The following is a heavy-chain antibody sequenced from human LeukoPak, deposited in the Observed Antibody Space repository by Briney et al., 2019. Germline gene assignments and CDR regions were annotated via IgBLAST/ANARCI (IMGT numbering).Heavy chain of an antibody. CDR2: IYSGGSN. Sequence: SETLSLTCTVSGGSISSYYWSWIRQPAGKGLEWIGRIYSGGSNNYNPSLKSRVTMSVDSSNNQFSLKLSSVTAADTAVFYCARENTGSYREFDYWGQGTLVTVSS. CDR1: GGSISSYY. D-gene: IGHD1-26*01. J-gene: IGHJ4*02. CDR3: ARENTGSYREFDY. V-gene: IGHV4-4*07.